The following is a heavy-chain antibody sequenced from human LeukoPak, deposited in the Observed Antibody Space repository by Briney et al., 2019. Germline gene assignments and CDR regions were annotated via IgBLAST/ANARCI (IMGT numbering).Heavy chain of an antibody. Sequence: GGSLRLSCAASGFTFSSYWMSWVRQAPGKGLEWAANIKQDGSEKYYVDSVKGRFTISRDNAKNSLYLQMNSLRAEDTAVYYCARASSSWFYYYYYYMDVWGKGTTVTVSS. CDR1: GFTFSSYW. J-gene: IGHJ6*03. CDR2: IKQDGSEK. V-gene: IGHV3-7*01. CDR3: ARASSSWFYYYYYYMDV. D-gene: IGHD6-13*01.